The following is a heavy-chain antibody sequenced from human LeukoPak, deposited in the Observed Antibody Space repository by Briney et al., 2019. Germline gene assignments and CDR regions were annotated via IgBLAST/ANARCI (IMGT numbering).Heavy chain of an antibody. V-gene: IGHV4-59*01. CDR3: ARGGGVAGTPYNPYNY. CDR1: GGSISSYY. Sequence: SETLSLTCTVSGGSISSYYWSWIRQPPGKGLEWIGYIYYSGSTNYNPSLKSRVTISVDTSKNQFSLKLSSVTAADTAVYYCARGGGVAGTPYNPYNYWGQGTLVTVSS. D-gene: IGHD6-19*01. CDR2: IYYSGST. J-gene: IGHJ4*02.